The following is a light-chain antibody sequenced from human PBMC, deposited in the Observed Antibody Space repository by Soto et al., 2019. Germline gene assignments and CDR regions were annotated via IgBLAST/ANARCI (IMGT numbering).Light chain of an antibody. J-gene: IGLJ1*01. V-gene: IGLV2-14*01. CDR2: DVS. CDR1: SSDVGGYNY. CDR3: SSYSSSSTYV. Sequence: QSALTQPASVSGSPGQSITISCTGTSSDVGGYNYVSWYQQHPGKAPKLIIYDVSYRPSGVSNRFSGSKSGNTASLTISVLQADEAADYYCSSYSSSSTYVFGTGTKLTVL.